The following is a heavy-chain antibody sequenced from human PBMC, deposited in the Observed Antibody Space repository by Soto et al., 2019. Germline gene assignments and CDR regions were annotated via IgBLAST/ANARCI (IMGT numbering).Heavy chain of an antibody. J-gene: IGHJ4*02. Sequence: GASVKVSCKASGYTFTSYGISWVRQAPGQGLEWMGWISAYNGNTNYAQKLQGRVTMTTDTSTSTAYMELRSLRSDDTAVYYCARDRKSYYDSSGYSFDYWGQGTLVTVSS. CDR1: GYTFTSYG. D-gene: IGHD3-22*01. CDR3: ARDRKSYYDSSGYSFDY. V-gene: IGHV1-18*04. CDR2: ISAYNGNT.